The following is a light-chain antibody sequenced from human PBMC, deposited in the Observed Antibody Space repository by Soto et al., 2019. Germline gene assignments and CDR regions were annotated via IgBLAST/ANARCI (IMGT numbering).Light chain of an antibody. Sequence: DIQMTQSPSTVSAYVGDSVTLTCRASQSITTWLAWYQQKPGKAPELLIYAASTLQSGVPSRFSGSGSGTDFTLTISCLQSEDFATYYCQQYYSFPPTFGQGTKVDIK. J-gene: IGKJ1*01. CDR2: AAS. CDR3: QQYYSFPPT. CDR1: QSITTW. V-gene: IGKV1-5*01.